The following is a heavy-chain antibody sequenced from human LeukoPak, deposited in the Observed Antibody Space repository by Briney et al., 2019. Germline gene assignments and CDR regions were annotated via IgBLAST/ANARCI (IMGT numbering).Heavy chain of an antibody. D-gene: IGHD3-16*01. J-gene: IGHJ4*02. V-gene: IGHV4-59*08. CDR1: GGSISSYY. CDR3: ARQSTFGYFDY. Sequence: SETLSLTCTVSGGSISSYYWSWIRQPPGKGLEWIGYIYYSGSTNYNPSLKSRVTISVDTSKNQFSLKLSSVTAADTAVYYCARQSTFGYFDYWGQGTLVTVSS. CDR2: IYYSGST.